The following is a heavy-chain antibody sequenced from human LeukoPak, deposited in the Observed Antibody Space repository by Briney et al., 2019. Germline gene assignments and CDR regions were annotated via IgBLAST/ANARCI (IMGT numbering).Heavy chain of an antibody. J-gene: IGHJ3*02. CDR1: GFTFSSYS. Sequence: GGSLRLSCAASGFTFSSYSMNWVRQAPGKGLEWVSSISSSSSYIYCADSVKGRFTISRDNAKNSLYLQMNSLRAEDTAVYYCARGDYDFWSGHPDAFDIWGQGTMVTVSS. CDR2: ISSSSSYI. CDR3: ARGDYDFWSGHPDAFDI. V-gene: IGHV3-21*01. D-gene: IGHD3-3*01.